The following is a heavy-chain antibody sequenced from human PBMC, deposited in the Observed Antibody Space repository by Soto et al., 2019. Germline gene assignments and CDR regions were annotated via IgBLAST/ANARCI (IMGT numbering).Heavy chain of an antibody. J-gene: IGHJ6*02. CDR3: AGDFWSGYFGPPTYGMDV. CDR2: INHSGST. D-gene: IGHD3-3*01. V-gene: IGHV4-34*01. Sequence: SETLSLTCAVYGGSFSGYYWSWIRQPPGKGLEWIGEINHSGSTNYNPSLKSRVTISVDTAKNQFSLNLSSVTAADTAGYYCAGDFWSGYFGPPTYGMDVWGQGTTVTVSS. CDR1: GGSFSGYY.